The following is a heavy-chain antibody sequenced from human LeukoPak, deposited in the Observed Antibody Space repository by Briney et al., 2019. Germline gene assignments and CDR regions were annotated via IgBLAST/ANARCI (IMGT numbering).Heavy chain of an antibody. J-gene: IGHJ4*02. CDR1: GVSFSGYY. CDR3: ARTRWLKSLFDY. CDR2: INHSGST. V-gene: IGHV4-34*01. D-gene: IGHD5-24*01. Sequence: SETLSLTCVVYGVSFSGYYWSWIRQPPGKGLEWIGEINHSGSTNYNPSLKSRVTISVDTSKNQFSLKLRSVTAADTAVYYCARTRWLKSLFDYWGRGTGVTVSS.